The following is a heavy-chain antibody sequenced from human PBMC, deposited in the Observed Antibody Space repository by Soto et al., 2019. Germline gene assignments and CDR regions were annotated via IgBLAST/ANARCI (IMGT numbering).Heavy chain of an antibody. CDR3: ASGGDYYDSSGN. J-gene: IGHJ4*02. D-gene: IGHD3-22*01. CDR1: AGTFSRYH. V-gene: IGHV1-69*13. Sequence: SVKVSCKASAGTFSRYHISWVRQAPGQGLEWIGGSTPIFGTANYAQKFQGRVTITADESTSTAYMELSSLRSEDTAVYYCASGGDYYDSSGNWGQGTLVTVSS. CDR2: STPIFGTA.